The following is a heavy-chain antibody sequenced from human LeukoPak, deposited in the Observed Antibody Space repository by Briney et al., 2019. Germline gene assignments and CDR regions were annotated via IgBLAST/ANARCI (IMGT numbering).Heavy chain of an antibody. J-gene: IGHJ5*02. CDR1: GGSISSYY. CDR3: ANGGYCSSTSCYPNWFDP. D-gene: IGHD2-2*01. CDR2: IYYSGST. V-gene: IGHV4-59*01. Sequence: PSETLSLTCTVFGGSISSYYWSWIRQPPGKGLEWIGYIYYSGSTNYNPSLKSRVTISVDTSKNQFSLRLRSVTAADTAVYYCANGGYCSSTSCYPNWFDPWGQGTLVTVSS.